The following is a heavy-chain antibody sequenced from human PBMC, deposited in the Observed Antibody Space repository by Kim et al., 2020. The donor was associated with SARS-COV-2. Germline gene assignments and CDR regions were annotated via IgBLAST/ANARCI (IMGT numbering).Heavy chain of an antibody. J-gene: IGHJ4*02. D-gene: IGHD6-19*01. V-gene: IGHV1-18*01. Sequence: YAQKLQGRVTITTDTSPSTAYMELRSLRSDATAVYYCARTDSGWYFSIDSWGQGTLVTVSS. CDR3: ARTDSGWYFSIDS.